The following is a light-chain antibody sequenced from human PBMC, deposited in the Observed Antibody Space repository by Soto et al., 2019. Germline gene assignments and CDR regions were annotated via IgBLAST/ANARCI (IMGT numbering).Light chain of an antibody. CDR2: SNN. Sequence: QSVLTQPPSASGAPGQRVTISCSGSSSNIESNSVKWYQQLPGTAPKLLMYSNNQRPSGVPDRFSGSKSGTSASLAISGLKSEDEADYYCSSWDDTLNGPVFGGGTKLTVL. CDR3: SSWDDTLNGPV. CDR1: SSNIESNS. V-gene: IGLV1-44*01. J-gene: IGLJ2*01.